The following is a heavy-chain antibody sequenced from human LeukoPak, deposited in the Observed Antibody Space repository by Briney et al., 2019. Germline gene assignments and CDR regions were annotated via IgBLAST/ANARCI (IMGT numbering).Heavy chain of an antibody. V-gene: IGHV3-48*01. CDR2: ISGSTSTI. J-gene: IGHJ4*02. CDR1: GFTFSNYN. CDR3: ARDGGPYYDTSGYTYYFDY. D-gene: IGHD3-22*01. Sequence: GRSLRLSCAASGFTFSNYNMNWVRQAPGKGLEWVSYISGSTSTIFYADSVKGRFTISRDNAKNSLYLQMNSLRAEDTAVYYCARDGGPYYDTSGYTYYFDYWGQGTLVTVSS.